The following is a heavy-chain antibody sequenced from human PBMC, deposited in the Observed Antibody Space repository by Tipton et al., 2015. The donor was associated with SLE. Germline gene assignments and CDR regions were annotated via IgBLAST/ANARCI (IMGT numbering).Heavy chain of an antibody. Sequence: SLRLSCAASGFTFSSYSMNWVRQAPGKGLEWVSYISSSSSTIYYADSVKGRFTISRDNAKNSLYLQMNSLRAEDTAVYYCARDLRGRVGARENYGMAVWGQGTMVTVSS. CDR2: ISSSSSTI. V-gene: IGHV3-48*01. J-gene: IGHJ6*02. D-gene: IGHD1-26*01. CDR3: ARDLRGRVGARENYGMAV. CDR1: GFTFSSYS.